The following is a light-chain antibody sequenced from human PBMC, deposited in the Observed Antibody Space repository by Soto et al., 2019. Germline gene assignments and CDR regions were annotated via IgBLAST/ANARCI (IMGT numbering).Light chain of an antibody. Sequence: EIVMTQSPATLSVSPGERATLSCRASQSVSRNLAWYQQKPGQAPRLLIYGASTRATGIPARFSGSGSGTEFTPTISSLQSEDSAVYYCQHYNNWPRTFGQGTKVDIK. CDR3: QHYNNWPRT. CDR1: QSVSRN. J-gene: IGKJ1*01. V-gene: IGKV3-15*01. CDR2: GAS.